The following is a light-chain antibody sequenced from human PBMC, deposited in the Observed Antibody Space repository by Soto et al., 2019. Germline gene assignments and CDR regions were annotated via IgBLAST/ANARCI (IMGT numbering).Light chain of an antibody. CDR2: RNN. CDR3: AAWDDSLSGYV. V-gene: IGLV1-47*01. Sequence: QSVLTQPPSASGTPGQRVPISCSGRSSNIGSNYVYWYQQLPGTAPKLLIYRNNQRPSGGPDRFSGSKSGTSASLAISGLRSEDEADYYCAAWDDSLSGYVFGTGTKLTVL. J-gene: IGLJ1*01. CDR1: SSNIGSNY.